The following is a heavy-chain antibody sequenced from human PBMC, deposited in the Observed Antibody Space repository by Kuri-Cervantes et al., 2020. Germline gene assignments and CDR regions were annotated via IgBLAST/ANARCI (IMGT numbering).Heavy chain of an antibody. CDR2: IYHSGSA. Sequence: SETLSLTCTVSGYSISSGYYWGWIRQPPGKGLEWIGNIYHSGSAYYNPSLKSRVTISVDTSKNQFPLKLTSVTAADTAIYYCAKSLAGGWYDFWGQGTLVTVSS. D-gene: IGHD6-19*01. V-gene: IGHV4-38-2*02. CDR1: GYSISSGYY. CDR3: AKSLAGGWYDF. J-gene: IGHJ4*02.